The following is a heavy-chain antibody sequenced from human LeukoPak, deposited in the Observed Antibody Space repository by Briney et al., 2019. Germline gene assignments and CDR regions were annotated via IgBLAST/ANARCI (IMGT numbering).Heavy chain of an antibody. Sequence: PGRSLRLSCAASGFTFNSDGIHWVRQAPGKGLEWVAFIWYDGSNKYYADSVKGRFTISRDNSKNTLYLQMNSLRAEDTAVYYCARARTTRGFDYWGQGTLVTVSS. J-gene: IGHJ4*02. V-gene: IGHV3-33*01. D-gene: IGHD4-17*01. CDR2: IWYDGSNK. CDR1: GFTFNSDG. CDR3: ARARTTRGFDY.